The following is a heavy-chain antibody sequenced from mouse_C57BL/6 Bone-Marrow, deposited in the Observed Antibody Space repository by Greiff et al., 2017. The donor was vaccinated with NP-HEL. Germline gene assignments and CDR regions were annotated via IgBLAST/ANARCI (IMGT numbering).Heavy chain of an antibody. CDR2: IYPRSGNT. Sequence: QVQLQQSGAELARPGASVKLSCKASGYTFTSYGISWVKQRTGQGLEWIGEIYPRSGNTYYNEKFKGKATLTADKSSSTAYMELRSLTSEDSAVYFCARNYDGYYAYAMDYWGRGTSVTVSS. D-gene: IGHD2-3*01. CDR1: GYTFTSYG. V-gene: IGHV1-81*01. CDR3: ARNYDGYYAYAMDY. J-gene: IGHJ4*01.